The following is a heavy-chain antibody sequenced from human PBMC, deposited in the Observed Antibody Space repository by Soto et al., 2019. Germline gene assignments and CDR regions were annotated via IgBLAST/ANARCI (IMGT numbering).Heavy chain of an antibody. CDR1: GYTFTSYD. Sequence: ASVKVSCKASGYTFTSYDINWVRQATGQGLEWMGWMNPNSGNTGYAQKFQGRVTMTRNTSISTAYMELSSLRSEDTAVYYCARLATVTMAFDTWGQGTMVTVSS. CDR3: ARLATVTMAFDT. D-gene: IGHD4-17*01. V-gene: IGHV1-8*01. J-gene: IGHJ3*02. CDR2: MNPNSGNT.